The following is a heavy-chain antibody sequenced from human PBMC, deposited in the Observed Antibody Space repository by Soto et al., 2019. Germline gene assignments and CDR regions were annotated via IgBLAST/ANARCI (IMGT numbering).Heavy chain of an antibody. V-gene: IGHV1-2*04. D-gene: IGHD5-12*01. Sequence: ASVKVSCKASGYTFTGYYMHWVRQAPGQGLEWMGWINPNSGGTNYAQKFQGWVTMTRDTSISTAYMELSRLRSDDTAVYYCAREGVDIVATINWNHYYGMDVWGQGTTVTVSS. CDR2: INPNSGGT. CDR3: AREGVDIVATINWNHYYGMDV. CDR1: GYTFTGYY. J-gene: IGHJ6*02.